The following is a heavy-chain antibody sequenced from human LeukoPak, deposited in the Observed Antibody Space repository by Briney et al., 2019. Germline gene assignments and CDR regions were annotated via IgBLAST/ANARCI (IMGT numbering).Heavy chain of an antibody. CDR1: GYSFIGYY. V-gene: IGHV1-2*02. D-gene: IGHD2-2*01. J-gene: IGHJ6*03. CDR3: ARDSTMDV. CDR2: INANIGVI. Sequence: ASVKVSCKASGYSFIGYYIPWVRQAPGQGLEWLGYINANIGVINYAQKFQARVTVTRDRSISTAYLELSRLRSDDTAVYYCARDSTMDVWGNGSTVTVYS.